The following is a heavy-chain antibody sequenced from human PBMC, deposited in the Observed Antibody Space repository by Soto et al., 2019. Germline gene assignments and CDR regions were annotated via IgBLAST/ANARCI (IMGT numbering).Heavy chain of an antibody. Sequence: SETLSLTCAVHGASFSGYYWSWIRQHPGKGLEWIGYIYYSGSTHYNPSLKSRVTISVDTSKNQFSLKLSSVTAADTAVYYCARELYYYYGMDVWGQGTTVTVSS. J-gene: IGHJ6*02. CDR3: ARELYYYYGMDV. CDR2: IYYSGST. V-gene: IGHV4-31*11. CDR1: GASFSGYY.